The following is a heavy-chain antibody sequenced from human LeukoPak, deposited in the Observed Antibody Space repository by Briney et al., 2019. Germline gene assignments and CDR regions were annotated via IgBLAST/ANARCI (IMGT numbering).Heavy chain of an antibody. CDR2: IYYSGST. V-gene: IGHV4-39*01. CDR3: GXLFYDFWSGHYYYMDV. Sequence: SETLSLTCTVSGGSIRSTSYYWGWIRQPPGKGLEWIGSIYYSGSTYYNPSLKSRVTISVDTSKNQFSLKLSSVTAADTAVYYCGXLFYDFWSGHYYYMDVWGKGTTVTVSS. D-gene: IGHD3-3*01. J-gene: IGHJ6*03. CDR1: GGSIRSTSYY.